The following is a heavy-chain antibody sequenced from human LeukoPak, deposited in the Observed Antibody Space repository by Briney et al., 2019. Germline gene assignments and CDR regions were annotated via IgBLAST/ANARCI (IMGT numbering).Heavy chain of an antibody. CDR3: ARIRSYNEHFDY. D-gene: IGHD3-10*01. CDR2: IYYSGST. J-gene: IGHJ4*02. Sequence: SQTLSLTCTVSGGSISSGGYYWSWIRQHPAKGLEWIGYIYYSGSTYYNPSLKSRVTISVDTSKNQFSLKLSSVTAADTAVYYCARIRSYNEHFDYWGQGTLVTVSS. CDR1: GGSISSGGYY. V-gene: IGHV4-31*03.